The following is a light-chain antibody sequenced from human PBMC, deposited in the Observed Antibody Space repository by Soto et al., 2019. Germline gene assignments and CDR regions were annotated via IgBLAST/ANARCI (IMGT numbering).Light chain of an antibody. CDR1: QSLSGK. Sequence: EIVLTQSPATLSESPGERVTLSCRASQSLSGKLAWYQHKPGQAPRLLIYNSYTRATGVPARFSGGGSGTDFTLTISSLQSEDSALYFCHQYNTWQPLTFGAGTKVEIK. V-gene: IGKV3-15*01. J-gene: IGKJ4*01. CDR2: NSY. CDR3: HQYNTWQPLT.